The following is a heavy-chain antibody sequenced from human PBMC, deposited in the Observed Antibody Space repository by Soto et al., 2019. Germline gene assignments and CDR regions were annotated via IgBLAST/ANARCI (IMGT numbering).Heavy chain of an antibody. CDR2: VSFDGSNK. Sequence: GGSLRLSCAASGFTFSTYTLHWVRQAPGKGLEWVAVVSFDGSNKYYADSLEGRFTISRDNSKNTLYLEMNSLRAEDTAVYYCARDYSTTAPFDYWGQGTLVTVSS. J-gene: IGHJ4*02. CDR3: ARDYSTTAPFDY. V-gene: IGHV3-30-3*01. D-gene: IGHD2-21*01. CDR1: GFTFSTYT.